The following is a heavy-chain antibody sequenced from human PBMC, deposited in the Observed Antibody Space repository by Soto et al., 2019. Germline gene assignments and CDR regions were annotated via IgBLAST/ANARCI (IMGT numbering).Heavy chain of an antibody. CDR2: IYYSGRT. CDR1: GGSISSYY. V-gene: IGHV4-59*01. Sequence: QVQLQESGPGLVKPSETLSLTCTVSGGSISSYYWSLIRQPPGKGLEWIGYIYYSGRTNYNPSLKSRVTISVDTSKNQFSLKLSSVTAADTAVSYCARGYCSSTSCYIWDNWFDPWGQVTWSPSPQ. CDR3: ARGYCSSTSCYIWDNWFDP. D-gene: IGHD2-2*02. J-gene: IGHJ5*02.